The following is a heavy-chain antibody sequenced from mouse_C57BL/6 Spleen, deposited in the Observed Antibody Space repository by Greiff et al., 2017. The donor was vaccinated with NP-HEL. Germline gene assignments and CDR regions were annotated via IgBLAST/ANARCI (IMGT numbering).Heavy chain of an antibody. CDR1: GYTFTNYW. J-gene: IGHJ2*01. CDR2: IYPGGGYT. Sequence: VQLQQSGAELVRPGTSVKMSCKASGYTFTNYWIGWAKQRPGHGLEWIGDIYPGGGYTNYNEKFKGKATLTADKSSSTAYMQFSSLTSEDSAIYYCAREGAAQSYYFDYWGQGTTLTVSS. CDR3: AREGAAQSYYFDY. V-gene: IGHV1-63*01. D-gene: IGHD3-2*02.